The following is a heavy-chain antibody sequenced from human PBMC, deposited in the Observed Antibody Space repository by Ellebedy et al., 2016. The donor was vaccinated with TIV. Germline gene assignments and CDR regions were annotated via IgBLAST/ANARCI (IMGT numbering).Heavy chain of an antibody. CDR1: GFTFSSYA. CDR3: AKRSVTTIAQGTDY. V-gene: IGHV3-23*01. J-gene: IGHJ4*02. D-gene: IGHD3-9*01. CDR2: ISGSATNT. Sequence: GESLKISCAASGFTFSSYAMSWVRQAPGKGLEWLLAISGSATNTYYADSVKGRFTISRDNSKNTIYLQMNSLRAEDTAVYYCAKRSVTTIAQGTDYWGQGTLVTVSS.